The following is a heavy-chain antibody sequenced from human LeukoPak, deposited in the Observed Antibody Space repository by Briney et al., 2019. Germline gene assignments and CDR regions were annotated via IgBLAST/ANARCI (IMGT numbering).Heavy chain of an antibody. D-gene: IGHD2-15*01. V-gene: IGHV3-53*04. CDR3: ARGSEYCTGGSCYGYYYYYGMDV. CDR1: GFTVSSNY. Sequence: GGSLRLSCAASGFTVSSNYMSWVRQAPGKGLEWVSVIYSGGITYYADSVKGRFTISRHNSKNTLYLQMNSLRAEDTAVYYCARGSEYCTGGSCYGYYYYYGMDVWGQGTTVTVSS. J-gene: IGHJ6*02. CDR2: IYSGGIT.